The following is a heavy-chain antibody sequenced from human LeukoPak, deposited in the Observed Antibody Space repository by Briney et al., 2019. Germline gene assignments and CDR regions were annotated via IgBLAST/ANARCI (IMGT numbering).Heavy chain of an antibody. Sequence: ASVKVSCKASGYTFTSYDINWVRQATGQGPEWMGWMNPNSGNTGYAQKFQGRVTITRNTSISTAYMDLSSLRSDDTAVYYCARRAVAYYYYYYMDVWGKGTTVTVPS. CDR1: GYTFTSYD. CDR2: MNPNSGNT. CDR3: ARRAVAYYYYYYMDV. V-gene: IGHV1-8*03. D-gene: IGHD6-19*01. J-gene: IGHJ6*03.